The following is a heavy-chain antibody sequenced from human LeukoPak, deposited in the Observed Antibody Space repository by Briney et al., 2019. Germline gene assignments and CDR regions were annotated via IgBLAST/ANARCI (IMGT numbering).Heavy chain of an antibody. Sequence: GSLRLSCAASGFTFSSYIVTWVRQPPGKGLEWIGEINHSGSTNYNPSLKSRVTISVDTSKNQFSLKLSSVTAADTAVYYCARGRDSSSFGAGYWGQGTLVTVSS. V-gene: IGHV4-34*01. J-gene: IGHJ4*02. CDR3: ARGRDSSSFGAGY. CDR2: INHSGST. CDR1: GFTFSSYI. D-gene: IGHD6-13*01.